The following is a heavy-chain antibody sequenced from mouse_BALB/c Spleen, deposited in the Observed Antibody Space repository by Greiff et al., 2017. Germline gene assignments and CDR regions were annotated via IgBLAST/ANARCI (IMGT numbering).Heavy chain of an antibody. CDR3: ARYRGKYYYAMDY. Sequence: EVKLMESGGGLVKPGGSLKLSCAASGFTFSSYAMSWVRQSPEKRLEWVAEISSGGSYTYYPDTVTGRFTISRDNAKNTLYLQMSSLRSEDTALYYCARYRGKYYYAMDYWGQGTSVTVSS. V-gene: IGHV5-9-4*01. J-gene: IGHJ4*01. D-gene: IGHD1-1*01. CDR2: ISSGGSYT. CDR1: GFTFSSYA.